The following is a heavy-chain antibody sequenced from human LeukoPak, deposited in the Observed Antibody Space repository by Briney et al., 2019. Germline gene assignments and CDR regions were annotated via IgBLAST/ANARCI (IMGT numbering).Heavy chain of an antibody. CDR1: GGSISSYY. D-gene: IGHD3-10*01. CDR2: MYINGRT. Sequence: PSETLSLTCTVSGGSISSYYWSWIRQPAGKGLEWIGRMYINGRTDYTPSLKSRVTMSVDTSKNQFSLKLSSVTAADTAVYYCARDAGYYGSGNEMDVWGQGTTVTVSS. CDR3: ARDAGYYGSGNEMDV. J-gene: IGHJ6*02. V-gene: IGHV4-4*07.